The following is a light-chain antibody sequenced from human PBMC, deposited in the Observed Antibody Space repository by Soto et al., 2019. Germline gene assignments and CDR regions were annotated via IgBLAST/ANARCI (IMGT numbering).Light chain of an antibody. CDR1: SSDAGGYDY. Sequence: QSALTQPPSASGSPGQSVTISCTGTSSDAGGYDYVSWYQQHPGKAPKLMIYEVNKRPSGVPDRFSGSKSGNTASLTVSGLQAEDEADYYCSSYAGSNKGVFGGGTKLTVL. CDR2: EVN. V-gene: IGLV2-8*01. CDR3: SSYAGSNKGV. J-gene: IGLJ3*02.